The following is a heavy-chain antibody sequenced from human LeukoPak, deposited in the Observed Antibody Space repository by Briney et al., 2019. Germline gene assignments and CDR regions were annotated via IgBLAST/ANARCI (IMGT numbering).Heavy chain of an antibody. CDR1: GGSFSGYY. CDR3: ARGRRYYASYYYYYMDV. Sequence: SEALSLTCAVYGGSFSGYYWSWIRQPPGKGLEWIGEINHSGSTNYNPSLKSRVTISVDTSKNQFSLKLSSVTAADTAVYYCARGRRYYASYYYYYMDVWGKGTTVTVSS. D-gene: IGHD3-22*01. CDR2: INHSGST. J-gene: IGHJ6*03. V-gene: IGHV4-34*01.